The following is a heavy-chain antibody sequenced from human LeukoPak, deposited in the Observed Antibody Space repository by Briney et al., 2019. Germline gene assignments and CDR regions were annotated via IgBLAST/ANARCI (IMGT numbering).Heavy chain of an antibody. CDR2: INHSGST. Sequence: PSETLSLTCAVYGGSFSGYYWGWIRQPPGKGLEWIGEINHSGSTNYNPSLKSRVTISVDTSKNQFSLKLSSVTAADTAVYYCARDAKRYGHDYWGQGTLVTVSS. CDR1: GGSFSGYY. D-gene: IGHD5-18*01. CDR3: ARDAKRYGHDY. V-gene: IGHV4-34*01. J-gene: IGHJ4*02.